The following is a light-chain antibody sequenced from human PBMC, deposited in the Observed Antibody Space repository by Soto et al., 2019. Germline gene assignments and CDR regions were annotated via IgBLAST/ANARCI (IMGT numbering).Light chain of an antibody. Sequence: EIVMTQSSATLSVSPGERVILSCRASQSINSDLAWYQQTPGQAPRFLIYGASTRATGIPARFSGSGSGTQFTLTISSLQSEDSALYYRQHYNNWPWTFGQGTKVDIK. J-gene: IGKJ1*01. CDR2: GAS. CDR1: QSINSD. V-gene: IGKV3-15*01. CDR3: QHYNNWPWT.